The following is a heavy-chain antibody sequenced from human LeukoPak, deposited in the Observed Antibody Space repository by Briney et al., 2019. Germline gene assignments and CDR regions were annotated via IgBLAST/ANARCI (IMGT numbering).Heavy chain of an antibody. CDR1: GGSFSGYY. D-gene: IGHD3-16*01. Sequence: SSETLSLTCAVYGGSFSGYYWSWIRQPPGKGLEWIGEINHSGSTNYNPSLKSRVTISVDTSKNQSSLKLSSVTAADTAVYYCARDGGDREEDYWGQGTLVTVSS. CDR2: INHSGST. V-gene: IGHV4-34*01. CDR3: ARDGGDREEDY. J-gene: IGHJ4*02.